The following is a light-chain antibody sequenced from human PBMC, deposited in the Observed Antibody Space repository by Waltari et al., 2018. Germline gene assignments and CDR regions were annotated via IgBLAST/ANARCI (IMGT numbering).Light chain of an antibody. J-gene: IGLJ1*01. Sequence: QSALTQPASVSGSPGQSITIPCTGTSGHVGGYDLVSWYQQHPGKAPKLMIYDATNRPSGVSDRFSASTSGNTASLTISDLRPEDEAEYYCSSFTSSSTGIFGSGTTVTVL. CDR2: DAT. CDR3: SSFTSSSTGI. V-gene: IGLV2-14*03. CDR1: SGHVGGYDL.